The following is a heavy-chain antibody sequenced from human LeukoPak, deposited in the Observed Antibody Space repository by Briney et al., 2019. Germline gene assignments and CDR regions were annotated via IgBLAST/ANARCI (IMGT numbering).Heavy chain of an antibody. Sequence: GGSLRLSCAASGFTVSTNYVSWVRQAPGKGLEWVSVIYRHGGTAYADSVQGRFSISRDNSKNTLYLQMNSLRAEDTAVYYCAKAGIMITFGGVIVSRGGYYFDYWGQGTLVTVSS. V-gene: IGHV3-66*01. J-gene: IGHJ4*02. D-gene: IGHD3-16*02. CDR3: AKAGIMITFGGVIVSRGGYYFDY. CDR1: GFTVSTNY. CDR2: IYRHGGT.